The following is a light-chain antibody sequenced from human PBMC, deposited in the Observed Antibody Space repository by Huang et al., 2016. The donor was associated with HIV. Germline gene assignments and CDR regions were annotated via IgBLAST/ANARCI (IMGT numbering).Light chain of an antibody. Sequence: AIRMTQSPSSLSASTGDRVNITCRASQDINNFLAWYQQKPGKAPNLLIYAAYIVETGGPSRFSGIGSGTEVNLSISCLQSEDFATYYCQQYYSYRTFGQGTQVEIK. CDR2: AAY. CDR3: QQYYSYRT. V-gene: IGKV1-8*01. J-gene: IGKJ1*01. CDR1: QDINNF.